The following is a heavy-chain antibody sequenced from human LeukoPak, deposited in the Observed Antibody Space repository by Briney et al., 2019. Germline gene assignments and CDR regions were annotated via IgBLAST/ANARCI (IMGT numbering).Heavy chain of an antibody. J-gene: IGHJ4*02. CDR3: TTEYYDFWSGYPPLDY. CDR1: GFTFSNAW. V-gene: IGHV3-15*01. CDR2: IKSKTDGGTT. Sequence: GGSLRLSCAASGFTFSNAWMSWVRQAPGKGLEWVGRIKSKTDGGTTDYAAPVKGRFTISRDDSKNTLYLQMNSLKTEDTAVYYCTTEYYDFWSGYPPLDYWGQGTLVTVSS. D-gene: IGHD3-3*01.